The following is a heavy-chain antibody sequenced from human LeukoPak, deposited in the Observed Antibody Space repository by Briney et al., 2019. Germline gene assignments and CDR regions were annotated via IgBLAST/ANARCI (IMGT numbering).Heavy chain of an antibody. Sequence: PSETLSRTCTDTGGPICSCSYHSRWARQPPGKWLQQPGSIYFTGGAYYNPSLKSRVSISLDMSKNQFSLKLSSVTAADTAVYYCARLRVEMAAYAFDIWGQGTKVTVSS. CDR3: ARLRVEMAAYAFDI. CDR1: GGPICSCSYH. D-gene: IGHD5-24*01. J-gene: IGHJ3*02. V-gene: IGHV4-39*01. CDR2: IYFTGGA.